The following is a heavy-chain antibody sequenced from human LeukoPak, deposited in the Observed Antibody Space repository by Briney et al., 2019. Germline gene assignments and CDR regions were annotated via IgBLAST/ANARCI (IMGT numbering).Heavy chain of an antibody. CDR3: ARGASSGYRIDY. Sequence: GGSLRLSCTASGFTFNNFWMHWVRQTPGKGLVWVSRISEDGSTTNYADSVKGRFTISRDNAKNTLYLQMNSLTAEDTALYYCARGASSGYRIDYWGQGTLVPVSA. J-gene: IGHJ4*02. CDR2: ISEDGSTT. CDR1: GFTFNNFW. D-gene: IGHD5-18*01. V-gene: IGHV3-74*01.